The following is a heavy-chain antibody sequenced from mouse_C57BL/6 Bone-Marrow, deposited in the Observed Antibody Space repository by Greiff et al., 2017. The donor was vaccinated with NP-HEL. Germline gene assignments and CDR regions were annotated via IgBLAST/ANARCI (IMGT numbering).Heavy chain of an antibody. D-gene: IGHD2-3*01. CDR1: GYTFTNYW. CDR3: ARVDGYYLYAMDY. V-gene: IGHV1-63*01. Sequence: QVQLQQSGAELVRPGTSVKMSCKASGYTFTNYWIGWAKQRPGHGLEWIGEIYPGGGYTNYNEKFKGKATLTADKSSSKAYMQFSSLTSEDSAIYYCARVDGYYLYAMDYWGQGTSVTVSS. J-gene: IGHJ4*01. CDR2: IYPGGGYT.